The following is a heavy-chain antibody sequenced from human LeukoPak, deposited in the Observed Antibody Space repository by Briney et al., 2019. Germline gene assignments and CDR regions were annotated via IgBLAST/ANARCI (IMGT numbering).Heavy chain of an antibody. Sequence: ASVKVSCKASGYTFTGYGISWVRQAPGQGLEWMGWISAYNGNTNYAQKFQGRVTMTRDMSTSTVYMELSSLRSEDTAVYYCARGSSLYSSINLWGQGTLVTVSS. CDR1: GYTFTGYG. CDR2: ISAYNGNT. J-gene: IGHJ4*02. CDR3: ARGSSLYSSINL. V-gene: IGHV1-18*01. D-gene: IGHD6-13*01.